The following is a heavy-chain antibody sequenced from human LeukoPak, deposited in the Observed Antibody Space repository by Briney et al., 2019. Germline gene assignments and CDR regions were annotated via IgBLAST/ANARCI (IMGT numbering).Heavy chain of an antibody. V-gene: IGHV1-69*04. D-gene: IGHD4-17*01. J-gene: IGHJ6*02. CDR3: ARKNGDYEGYYYHYGMDV. Sequence: GSSVKVSCKASGGTFSSYVISWVRQAPGQGLEWMGRIIPILGLANYAQKFQGRVTITAGKSTSTAYMELRSLRSDDTAVYYCARKNGDYEGYYYHYGMDVWGQGTTVTVSS. CDR2: IIPILGLA. CDR1: GGTFSSYV.